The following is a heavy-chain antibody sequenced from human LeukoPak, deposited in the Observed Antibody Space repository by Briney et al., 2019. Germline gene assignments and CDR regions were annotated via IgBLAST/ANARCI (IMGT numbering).Heavy chain of an antibody. V-gene: IGHV3-21*01. Sequence: GGSLRLSCAASGFTFSSYGMHWVRQAPGKGLEWVSSISSSSSYIYYADSVKGRFTISRDNAKNSLYLQMNSLRAEDTAVYYCARESGLGSYPKWGQGTLVTVSS. CDR2: ISSSSSYI. J-gene: IGHJ4*02. D-gene: IGHD3-16*02. CDR3: ARESGLGSYPK. CDR1: GFTFSSYG.